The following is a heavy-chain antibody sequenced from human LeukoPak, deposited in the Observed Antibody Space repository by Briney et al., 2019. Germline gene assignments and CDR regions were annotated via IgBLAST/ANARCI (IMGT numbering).Heavy chain of an antibody. J-gene: IGHJ4*02. CDR2: ISYSGST. CDR3: ARLNDFWSGYYLSSFDY. V-gene: IGHV4-31*03. CDR1: GGSISSGGYY. Sequence: SQTLSLTCTVSGGSISSGGYYWHWVRQHPRKCLEWIGFISYSGSTYYNPSLKSRVTISGDTSKNQFSLKLSSVTAADTAVYFCARLNDFWSGYYLSSFDYWGQGTLVTVSS. D-gene: IGHD3-3*01.